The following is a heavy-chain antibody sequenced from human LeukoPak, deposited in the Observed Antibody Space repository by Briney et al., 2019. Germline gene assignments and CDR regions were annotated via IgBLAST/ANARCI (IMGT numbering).Heavy chain of an antibody. CDR1: GGSFSGYY. CDR2: INHSGST. J-gene: IGHJ4*02. V-gene: IGHV4-34*01. Sequence: SEALSLTCAVYGGSFSGYYWSWIRQPPGKGLEWIGEINHSGSTYYNPSLKSRVTISVDTSKNQFSLKLSSVTAADTAVYYCARDFVLVDSSGSPGGYWGQGTLVTVSS. D-gene: IGHD3-22*01. CDR3: ARDFVLVDSSGSPGGY.